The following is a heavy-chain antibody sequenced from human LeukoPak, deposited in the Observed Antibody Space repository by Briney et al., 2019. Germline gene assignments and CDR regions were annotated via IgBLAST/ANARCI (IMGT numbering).Heavy chain of an antibody. CDR3: ARDSADRDDYNSPLDAFDI. V-gene: IGHV1-2*02. Sequence: ASVKVSCKASGYTFTGYYMHWVRQAPGQGLEWMGWINPNSGGTNYAQKFQGRVTMTRDTSISTAYMELSRLRSDDTAVYYCARDSADRDDYNSPLDAFDIWGQGTMVTVSS. CDR1: GYTFTGYY. D-gene: IGHD5-24*01. J-gene: IGHJ3*02. CDR2: INPNSGGT.